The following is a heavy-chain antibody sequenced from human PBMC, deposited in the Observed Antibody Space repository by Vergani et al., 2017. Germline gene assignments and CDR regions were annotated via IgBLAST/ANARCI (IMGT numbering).Heavy chain of an antibody. CDR1: GDSVSSNSAA. D-gene: IGHD2-15*01. CDR2: TYYRSKWYN. V-gene: IGHV6-1*01. J-gene: IGHJ4*02. Sequence: QVQLQQSGPGLVKPSQTLSLTCAISGDSVSSNSAAWNWIRQSPSRGLEWLGRTYYRSKWYNDYAVSVKSRITINPDTSKNQFSLQLNSVTPEDTAVYYCAKGTTTLGYCSGGSCYPGFDYWGQGTLVTVSS. CDR3: AKGTTTLGYCSGGSCYPGFDY.